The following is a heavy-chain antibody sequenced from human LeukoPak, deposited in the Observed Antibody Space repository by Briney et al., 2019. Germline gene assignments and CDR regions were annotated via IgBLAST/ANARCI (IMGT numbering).Heavy chain of an antibody. D-gene: IGHD3-16*02. J-gene: IGHJ6*03. CDR2: ISGSGGST. CDR1: GFTFSSYG. Sequence: GGSLRLSCVASGFTFSSYGMSWVRQVPGKGLEWVSEISGSGGSTYYADSVKGRFTISRDNAKNSLYLQMNSLRAEDTALYYCARLSGYYYYMDVWGKGTTVTVSS. CDR3: ARLSGYYYYMDV. V-gene: IGHV3-23*01.